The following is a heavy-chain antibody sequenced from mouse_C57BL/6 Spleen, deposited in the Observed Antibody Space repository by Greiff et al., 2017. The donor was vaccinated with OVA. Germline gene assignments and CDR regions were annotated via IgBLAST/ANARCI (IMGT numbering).Heavy chain of an antibody. V-gene: IGHV1-53*01. Sequence: VQLQQPGTELVKPGASVKLSCKASGYTFTSYWMHWVKQRPGQGLEWIGNINPSNGGTNYNEKFKSKATLTVDKSSSTAYMQLSSLTSEDSAVDYCARSGYYGFAMDYWGQGTSVTVSS. J-gene: IGHJ4*01. CDR1: GYTFTSYW. D-gene: IGHD1-1*01. CDR2: INPSNGGT. CDR3: ARSGYYGFAMDY.